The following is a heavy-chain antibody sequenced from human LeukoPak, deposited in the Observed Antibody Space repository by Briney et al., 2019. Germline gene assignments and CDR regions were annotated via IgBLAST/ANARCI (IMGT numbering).Heavy chain of an antibody. V-gene: IGHV4-4*02. J-gene: IGHJ4*02. Sequence: SGTLSLTCAVSGGSISSSNWWSWVRQPPGKGLEWIGEIYHSGSTNYNPSLKSRVTISVDKSKNQFSLKLSSVTAADTAVYFCATLRYFDWLAYLDYWGQGTLVTVSS. D-gene: IGHD3-9*01. CDR1: GGSISSSNW. CDR3: ATLRYFDWLAYLDY. CDR2: IYHSGST.